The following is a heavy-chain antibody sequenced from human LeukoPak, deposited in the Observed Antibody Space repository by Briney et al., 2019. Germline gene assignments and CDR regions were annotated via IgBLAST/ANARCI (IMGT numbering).Heavy chain of an antibody. J-gene: IGHJ4*02. CDR2: IHYSGST. D-gene: IGHD3-3*01. CDR1: GGSISGYY. CDR3: ARNDVWSGYYNY. V-gene: IGHV4-59*01. Sequence: SETLSLTCTVSGGSISGYYWSWIQQPPGKGLEWIGYIHYSGSTNYNPSLKSRVTISVDTSKNQFSLKLSSVAAADTAVYYCARNDVWSGYYNYWGQGTVVTVSS.